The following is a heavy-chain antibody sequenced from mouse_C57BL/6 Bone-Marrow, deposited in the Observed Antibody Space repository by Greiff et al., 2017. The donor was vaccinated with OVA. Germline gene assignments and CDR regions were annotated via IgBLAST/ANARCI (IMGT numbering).Heavy chain of an antibody. CDR2: IRGKSNNYAT. CDR1: GFSFNTYA. Sequence: EVQLVESGGGLVQPKGSLKLSCAASGFSFNTYAMNWVRQAPGTGLEWVARIRGKSNNYATYYADSVQDRCTISCDDSESMLYLQMNNLNTEDTDMYYCVRQPILRTLAMDYWGQGTSVTVSS. CDR3: VRQPILRTLAMDY. D-gene: IGHD1-1*01. J-gene: IGHJ4*01. V-gene: IGHV10-1*01.